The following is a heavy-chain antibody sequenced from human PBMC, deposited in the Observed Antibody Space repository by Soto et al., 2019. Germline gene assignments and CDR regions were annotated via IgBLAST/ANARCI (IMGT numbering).Heavy chain of an antibody. Sequence: GASVKVSCKASGGTFSSYAISWVRQAPGQGLEWMGGIIPIFGTANYAQKFQGSVTITADESTSTAYMELSSLRSEDTAVYYCARDSLYCSGGSCYSSRFDPWGQGTLVT. D-gene: IGHD2-15*01. CDR3: ARDSLYCSGGSCYSSRFDP. J-gene: IGHJ5*02. CDR1: GGTFSSYA. CDR2: IIPIFGTA. V-gene: IGHV1-69*13.